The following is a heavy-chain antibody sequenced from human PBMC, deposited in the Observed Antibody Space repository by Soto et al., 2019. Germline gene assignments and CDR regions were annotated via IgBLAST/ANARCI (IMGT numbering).Heavy chain of an antibody. V-gene: IGHV3-30*18. D-gene: IGHD3-22*01. CDR1: GFSFSTYG. CDR2: ISHDGGNE. CDR3: AKDPSSGYTRGYSDF. J-gene: IGHJ2*01. Sequence: QVHLEESGGGVVQPGRSLRLSCAASGFSFSTYGMHWVRQAPGKGLEWVAVISHDGGNEYYADSVKGRFTISRDSSKNTVYLQMNNVRAEDTAVYYCAKDPSSGYTRGYSDFWGLGTLVTVSS.